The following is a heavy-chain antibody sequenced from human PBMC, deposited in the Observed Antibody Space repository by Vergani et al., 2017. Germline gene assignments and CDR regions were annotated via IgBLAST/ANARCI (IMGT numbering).Heavy chain of an antibody. CDR1: GFTFSSYG. Sequence: QVQLVESGGGVVQPGRSLRLSCAASGFTFSSYGMHWVRQAPGKGLEWVAVIWYDGSNKYYADSVKGRFTISRDNSKNTLYLQMSSLRAEETAVYYCAREVYDSSGYLVDYWGQGTLVTVSS. J-gene: IGHJ4*02. CDR3: AREVYDSSGYLVDY. CDR2: IWYDGSNK. V-gene: IGHV3-33*01. D-gene: IGHD3-22*01.